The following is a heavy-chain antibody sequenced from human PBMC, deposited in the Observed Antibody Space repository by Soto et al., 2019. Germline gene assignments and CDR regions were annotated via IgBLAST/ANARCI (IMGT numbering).Heavy chain of an antibody. J-gene: IGHJ4*02. D-gene: IGHD3-22*01. Sequence: QVQLQESGPGLVKPSGTLSLTCVVSGGSISGRNWWSWVRQAPGKGLEWIGEVFHSGDTTYTPSLRSRVTMSVVKPKNQSSLKLNSVTAADTAVYYCARLIYDSRLNYFYFDFWGQGALVTVSS. CDR3: ARLIYDSRLNYFYFDF. CDR1: GGSISGRNW. V-gene: IGHV4-4*02. CDR2: VFHSGDT.